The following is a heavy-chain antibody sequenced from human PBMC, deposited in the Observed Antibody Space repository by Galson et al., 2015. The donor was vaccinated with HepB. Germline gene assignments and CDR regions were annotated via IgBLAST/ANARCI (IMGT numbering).Heavy chain of an antibody. CDR3: AREGSGWYREGVPDYFDY. D-gene: IGHD6-19*01. V-gene: IGHV3-30*04. CDR2: ISYDGSNK. J-gene: IGHJ4*02. CDR1: GFTFSSYA. Sequence: SLRLSCAASGFTFSSYAMHWVRQAPGKGLEWVAVISYDGSNKYYADSVKGRFTISRDNSKNTLYLQMNSLRAEDTAVYYCAREGSGWYREGVPDYFDYWGRGTLVTVSS.